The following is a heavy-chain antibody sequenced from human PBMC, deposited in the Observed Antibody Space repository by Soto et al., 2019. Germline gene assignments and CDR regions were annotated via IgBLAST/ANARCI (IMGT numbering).Heavy chain of an antibody. D-gene: IGHD3-10*01. CDR2: ISGSGGST. V-gene: IGHV3-23*01. Sequence: SCAASGFTFSSYAMSWVRQAPGKGLEWVSAISGSGGSTYYADSVKGRFTISRDNSKNTLYLQMNSLRAEDTAVYYGTKTGGPGGYYYYGMDVWGQGTTVTVSS. CDR1: GFTFSSYA. J-gene: IGHJ6*02. CDR3: TKTGGPGGYYYYGMDV.